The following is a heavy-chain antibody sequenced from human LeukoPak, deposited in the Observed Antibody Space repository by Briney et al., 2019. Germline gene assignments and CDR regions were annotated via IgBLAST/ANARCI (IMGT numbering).Heavy chain of an antibody. CDR2: IYYSGST. Sequence: SETLSFTCTVSGGSVSSGSYYWSWIRQPPGKGLEWIGYIYYSGSTNYNPSLKSRVTISVDTSKNQFSLKLSSVTAADTAVYYCARDSVYYDSSGYYMSEAGRFDPWGQGTLVTVSS. J-gene: IGHJ5*02. CDR3: ARDSVYYDSSGYYMSEAGRFDP. D-gene: IGHD3-22*01. V-gene: IGHV4-61*01. CDR1: GGSVSSGSYY.